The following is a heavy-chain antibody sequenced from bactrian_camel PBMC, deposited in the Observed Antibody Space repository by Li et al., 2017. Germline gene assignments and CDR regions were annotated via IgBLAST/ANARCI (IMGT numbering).Heavy chain of an antibody. CDR1: GFTFRNYA. V-gene: IGHV3S42*01. J-gene: IGHJ4*01. CDR2: IVSASDIT. D-gene: IGHD5*01. CDR3: AARWTPGNCGVGSESGYDY. Sequence: DVQLVESGGGLVQPGGSLKLSCAASGFTFRNYAMNWVRQAPGKRLEWVSGIVSASDITAYADSVKGRFTISRDNAKKALYLQMNSLKPEDTGMYYCAARWTPGNCGVGSESGYDYWGQGTQVTV.